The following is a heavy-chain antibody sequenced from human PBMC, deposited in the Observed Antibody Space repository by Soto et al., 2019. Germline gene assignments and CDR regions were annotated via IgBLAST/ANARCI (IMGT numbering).Heavy chain of an antibody. D-gene: IGHD3-10*01. V-gene: IGHV4-59*01. Sequence: PSETLSLTCTVSGGSISSYYWSWIRQPPGKGLEWIGYIYYSGSTNYNPSLKSRVTISVDTSKNQFSLKLSSVTAADTAVYCCARAPMVRGVIYGMDVWGQGTTVTVSS. CDR1: GGSISSYY. CDR3: ARAPMVRGVIYGMDV. J-gene: IGHJ6*02. CDR2: IYYSGST.